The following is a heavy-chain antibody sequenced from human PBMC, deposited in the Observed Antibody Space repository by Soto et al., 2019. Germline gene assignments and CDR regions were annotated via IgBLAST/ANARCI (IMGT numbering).Heavy chain of an antibody. J-gene: IGHJ6*02. D-gene: IGHD3-3*01. Sequence: PGGSLRLSCAASGFTFSSYAMHWVRQAPGKGLEWVTVISYDGSNKYYADSVKGRFTISRDNSKNTLYLQMNSLRAEDTAVYYCAKDHLRFLEWLLYYYYGMDVWGQGTTVTVSS. V-gene: IGHV3-30*04. CDR2: ISYDGSNK. CDR3: AKDHLRFLEWLLYYYYGMDV. CDR1: GFTFSSYA.